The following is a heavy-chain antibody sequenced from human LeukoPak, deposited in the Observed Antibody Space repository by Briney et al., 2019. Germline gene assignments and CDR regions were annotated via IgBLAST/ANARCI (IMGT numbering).Heavy chain of an antibody. D-gene: IGHD5-18*01. CDR1: GFTFDDYA. Sequence: GGSLRLSCAASGFTFDDYAMLWVRQAPGKGLEWVSGISWNSGSIGYADSVKGRFTISRDNAKNSLYLQMNSLRAEDTALYYCAKGGYSYGRIKFDYWGQGTLVTVSS. J-gene: IGHJ4*02. CDR3: AKGGYSYGRIKFDY. CDR2: ISWNSGSI. V-gene: IGHV3-9*01.